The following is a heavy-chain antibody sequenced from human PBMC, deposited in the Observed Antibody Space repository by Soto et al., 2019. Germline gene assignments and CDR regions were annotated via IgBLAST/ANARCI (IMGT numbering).Heavy chain of an antibody. J-gene: IGHJ4*02. CDR3: AKTYYDILTGYYGY. V-gene: IGHV3-23*01. CDR2: ISGSGGST. Sequence: EVQLLESGGGLVQPGGSLRLSCAASGFTFSSYAMSWVRQAPGKGLEWVSAISGSGGSTSYADSVKGRFTISRDNSKNTLYLQMNSLRAEDTAVYYCAKTYYDILTGYYGYWGQGTLVTVSS. CDR1: GFTFSSYA. D-gene: IGHD3-9*01.